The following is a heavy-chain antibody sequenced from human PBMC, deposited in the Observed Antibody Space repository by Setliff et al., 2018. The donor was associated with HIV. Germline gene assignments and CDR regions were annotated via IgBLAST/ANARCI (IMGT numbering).Heavy chain of an antibody. CDR2: ISAYNGYT. J-gene: IGHJ6*02. D-gene: IGHD6-19*01. Sequence: ASVKVSCKASGYTFTSYDISWVRQAPGQGLEWMGWISAYNGYTNYAQKLQGRVTMTTDTSISTAYMELSSLRSEDTAVYYCARRHSSGWSYYYYYYGMDVWGQGTTVTVSS. CDR3: ARRHSSGWSYYYYYYGMDV. V-gene: IGHV1-18*01. CDR1: GYTFTSYD.